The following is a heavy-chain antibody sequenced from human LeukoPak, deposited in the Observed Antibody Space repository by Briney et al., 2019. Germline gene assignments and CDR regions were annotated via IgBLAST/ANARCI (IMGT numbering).Heavy chain of an antibody. CDR3: ARGTYHYGSGSSSYFDY. V-gene: IGHV1-8*01. J-gene: IGHJ4*02. CDR1: GYTFTSYD. D-gene: IGHD3-10*01. Sequence: ASVKVSCKASGYTFTSYDINWVRQATGQGLEWMGWMNPNSGNTGYAQKFQGRVTMTRNTSISTAYMELSSLRSEDTAVYYCARGTYHYGSGSSSYFDYWGQGTLVTVSS. CDR2: MNPNSGNT.